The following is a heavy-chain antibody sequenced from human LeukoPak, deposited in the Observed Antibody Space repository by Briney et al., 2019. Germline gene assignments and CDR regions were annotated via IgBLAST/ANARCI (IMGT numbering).Heavy chain of an antibody. CDR3: ARFGVYYYDSSGLDY. V-gene: IGHV1-46*01. J-gene: IGHJ4*02. D-gene: IGHD3-22*01. CDR2: INPSGGST. Sequence: ASVKVSSTASGYTFTSYYMHWVRQAPGQGLEWMGIINPSGGSTSYAQKFQGRVTMTRDTSTSTVYMELSSLRSGDTAVYYCARFGVYYYDSSGLDYWGQGTLVTVSS. CDR1: GYTFTSYY.